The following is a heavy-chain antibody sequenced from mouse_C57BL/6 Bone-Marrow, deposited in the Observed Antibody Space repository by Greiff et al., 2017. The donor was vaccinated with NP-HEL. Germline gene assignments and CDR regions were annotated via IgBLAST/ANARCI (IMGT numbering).Heavy chain of an antibody. V-gene: IGHV1-19*01. CDR1: GYTFTDYY. CDR3: ARETDEYYFDY. CDR2: INPYNGGT. Sequence: EVQLQQSGPVLVKPGASVKMSCKASGYTFTDYYMNWVKQSHGKSLEWIGVINPYNGGTSYNQKFKGKATLTVDKSSSTAYMELNSLTSEDSAVYYCARETDEYYFDYWGQGTTLTVSS. J-gene: IGHJ2*01.